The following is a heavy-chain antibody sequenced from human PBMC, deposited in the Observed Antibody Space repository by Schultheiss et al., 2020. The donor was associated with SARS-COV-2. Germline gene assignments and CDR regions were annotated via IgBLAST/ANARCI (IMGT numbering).Heavy chain of an antibody. CDR3: ARGGGWITMIVVGDAFDI. D-gene: IGHD3-22*01. CDR1: GFTFSSYV. J-gene: IGHJ3*02. CDR2: ISGSGGST. V-gene: IGHV3-23*01. Sequence: GGSLRLSCAASGFTFSSYVMSWVRQAPGKGLEWVSVISGSGGSTYYADSVKGRFTISRDNSKNTLYLQMNSLRAEDTAVYYCARGGGWITMIVVGDAFDIWGQGTMVTVSS.